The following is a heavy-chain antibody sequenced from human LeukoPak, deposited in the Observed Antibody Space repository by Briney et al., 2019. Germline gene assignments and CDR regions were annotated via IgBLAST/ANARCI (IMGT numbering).Heavy chain of an antibody. D-gene: IGHD1-26*01. CDR3: ARGNGGYYQNFDY. Sequence: ETLSLTCAVSGGSFSGYYWSWIRQPPGKGLEWIGEINHSGSTNYNPSLKSRVTISVDTSKNQFSLKLSSVTAADTAVYYCARGNGGYYQNFDYWGQGTLVTVSS. CDR1: GGSFSGYY. J-gene: IGHJ4*02. CDR2: INHSGST. V-gene: IGHV4-34*01.